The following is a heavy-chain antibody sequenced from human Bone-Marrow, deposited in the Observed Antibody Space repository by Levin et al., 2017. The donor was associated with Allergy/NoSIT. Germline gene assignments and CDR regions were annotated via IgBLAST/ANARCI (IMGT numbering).Heavy chain of an antibody. V-gene: IGHV1-2*02. CDR1: GYSFTGFY. J-gene: IGHJ3*02. CDR2: ISPNSGVT. D-gene: IGHD3-22*01. Sequence: GASVKVSCKASGYSFTGFYLHWMRQAPRQGLEWMGWISPNSGVTNYAQKSQGRVTMSRDTSISTAYMELSRLRSDDTAVDYCSRRPHYYDSSGYYGSHAVDIWGQGTMVTVSS. CDR3: SRRPHYYDSSGYYGSHAVDI.